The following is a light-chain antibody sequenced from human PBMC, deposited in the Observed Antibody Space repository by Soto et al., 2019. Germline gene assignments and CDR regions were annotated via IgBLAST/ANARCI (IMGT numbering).Light chain of an antibody. Sequence: QPVLAQPASVSGSPGQSMTISCTKTSSDVGAYNFVSWYQHYPDKAPKVVIYDVANRPSGVSYRFSASKSGNTASLTISGLQAEDEADYYCMSFTSSNTYVFGTGTKVTVL. CDR1: SSDVGAYNF. V-gene: IGLV2-14*03. CDR3: MSFTSSNTYV. J-gene: IGLJ1*01. CDR2: DVA.